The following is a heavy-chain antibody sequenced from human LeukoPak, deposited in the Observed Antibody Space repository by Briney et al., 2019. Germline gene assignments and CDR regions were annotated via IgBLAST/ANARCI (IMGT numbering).Heavy chain of an antibody. V-gene: IGHV4-34*01. J-gene: IGHJ5*02. Sequence: SETLSLTCAVYGGSFSGYYWSWIRQPPGKGLEWIGEINHSGSTNYNPSLKSRVTISVDTSKNQFSLKLSSVTAADTAVYYCARHAPSYDYVWGSYRRSYNWFDPWGQGTLVTVSS. CDR2: INHSGST. D-gene: IGHD3-16*02. CDR3: ARHAPSYDYVWGSYRRSYNWFDP. CDR1: GGSFSGYY.